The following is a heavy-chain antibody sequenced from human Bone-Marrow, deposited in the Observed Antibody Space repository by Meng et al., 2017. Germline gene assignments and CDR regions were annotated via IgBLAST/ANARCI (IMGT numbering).Heavy chain of an antibody. CDR2: ISYDGSNK. CDR1: GFTFSSYA. Sequence: LVGSGVGVVQPGRSLRLSWAASGFTFSSYAMHWVRQAPGKGLEWVAVISYDGSNKYYADSVKGRFTISRDNSKNTLYLQMNSLRAEDTAVYYCARFALLDYWGQGTLVTVSS. D-gene: IGHD3-10*01. J-gene: IGHJ4*02. V-gene: IGHV3-30*01. CDR3: ARFALLDY.